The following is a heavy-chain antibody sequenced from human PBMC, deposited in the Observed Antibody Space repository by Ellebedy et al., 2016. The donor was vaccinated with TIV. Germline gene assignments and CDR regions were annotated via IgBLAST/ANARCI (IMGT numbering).Heavy chain of an antibody. V-gene: IGHV1-2*02. J-gene: IGHJ4*02. D-gene: IGHD3-22*01. CDR1: GYSFTYYW. CDR3: ARDIDSSGYYYARYFDY. CDR2: INPNSGAT. Sequence: ASVKVSCXAAGYSFTYYWIHWVRKAPGQGREGRGWINPNSGATDYAQKFQGRVTMTRDTSTTTAYMELSRLTSDDTAVYYCARDIDSSGYYYARYFDYWGQGTLVTVSS.